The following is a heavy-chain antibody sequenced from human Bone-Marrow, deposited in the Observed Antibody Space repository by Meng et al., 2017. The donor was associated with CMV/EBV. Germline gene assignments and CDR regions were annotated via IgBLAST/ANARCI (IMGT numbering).Heavy chain of an antibody. CDR2: ISYDGSNK. CDR1: GFTFSSYA. V-gene: IGHV3-30*14. D-gene: IGHD1-7*01. J-gene: IGHJ4*02. Sequence: GESLKISCAASGFTFSSYAMHWVRQAPGKGLEWVAVISYDGSNKYYADSVKGRFTISRDNSKNTLYLQMNSLRAEDTVVYYCAREKGGTTGFEYCGQGTLVTVSS. CDR3: AREKGGTTGFEY.